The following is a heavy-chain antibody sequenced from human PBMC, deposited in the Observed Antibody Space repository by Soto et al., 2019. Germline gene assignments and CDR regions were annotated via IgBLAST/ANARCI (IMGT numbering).Heavy chain of an antibody. Sequence: SETLSLTCTVSGGSISSYYWSWIRQPPGKGLEWIGYIYYSGSTNYNPSLKSRVTISVDTSKNQFSLKLSSVTAADTAVYYCASTTSFSVSAMAKYYYYYYGMDVWGQGTTVT. D-gene: IGHD5-18*01. CDR2: IYYSGST. V-gene: IGHV4-59*01. CDR3: ASTTSFSVSAMAKYYYYYYGMDV. J-gene: IGHJ6*02. CDR1: GGSISSYY.